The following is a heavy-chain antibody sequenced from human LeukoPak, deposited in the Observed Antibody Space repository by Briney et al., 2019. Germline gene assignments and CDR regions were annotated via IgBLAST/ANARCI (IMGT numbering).Heavy chain of an antibody. Sequence: GASVKVSCKASGYTFTSYGISWVRQAPGQGLEWMGWISAYNGNTNYAQKLQGRVTMTTDTSTSTAYMELRSLRSDDTAVYYCARGNYYDSSDHYYFDYWGLGTLVTVSS. CDR3: ARGNYYDSSDHYYFDY. J-gene: IGHJ4*02. V-gene: IGHV1-18*01. CDR1: GYTFTSYG. D-gene: IGHD3-22*01. CDR2: ISAYNGNT.